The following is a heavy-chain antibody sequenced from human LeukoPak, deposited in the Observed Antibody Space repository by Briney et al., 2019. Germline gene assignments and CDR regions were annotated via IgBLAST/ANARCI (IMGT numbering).Heavy chain of an antibody. V-gene: IGHV4-31*03. D-gene: IGHD4-23*01. CDR3: ASLGWELSTFDY. CDR1: GGSVGSDGYY. J-gene: IGHJ4*02. CDR2: IYNSGNT. Sequence: PSETLSLTCTVSGGSVGSDGYYWSWIRQNPGKGLEWIGYIYNSGNTYYIPSLKSRVSMSVDTSQNQFSLRLSSMTAADTAVYYCASLGWELSTFDYWGQGTLVTVSS.